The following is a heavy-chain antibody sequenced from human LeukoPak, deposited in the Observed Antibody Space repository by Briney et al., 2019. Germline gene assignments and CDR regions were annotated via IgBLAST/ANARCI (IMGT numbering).Heavy chain of an antibody. J-gene: IGHJ5*02. V-gene: IGHV3-48*04. D-gene: IGHD1-26*01. Sequence: GGSLRLSCAASGFTFSSYWMHRVRQAPGKGLEWVSYISSSGSTIYYADSVKGRFTISRDNAKNSLYLQMNSLRAEDTAVYYCARGEPWELRYNWFDPWGQGTLVTVSS. CDR3: ARGEPWELRYNWFDP. CDR2: ISSSGSTI. CDR1: GFTFSSYW.